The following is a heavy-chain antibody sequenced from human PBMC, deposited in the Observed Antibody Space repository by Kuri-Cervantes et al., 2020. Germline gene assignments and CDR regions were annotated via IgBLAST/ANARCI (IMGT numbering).Heavy chain of an antibody. CDR3: ARAVIAAAGTRDWFDP. Sequence: GGSLRLSCAASGFTFSSYWMHWVRQAPGKGLVWVSRINSDGSSTSYADSVKGRFTISRDNAKNTLYLQMNSLRAEDTAVYYCARAVIAAAGTRDWFDPWGQGTLVTVSS. V-gene: IGHV3-74*01. D-gene: IGHD6-13*01. J-gene: IGHJ5*02. CDR1: GFTFSSYW. CDR2: INSDGSST.